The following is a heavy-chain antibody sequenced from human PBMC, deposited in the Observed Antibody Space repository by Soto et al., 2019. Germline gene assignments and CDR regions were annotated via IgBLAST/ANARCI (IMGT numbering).Heavy chain of an antibody. J-gene: IGHJ6*02. Sequence: QVQLVQSGAEVKKPGASVKVSCKASGYSFTRHDINWVRQAPGQGLEWMGWINPSSGKTGYAQRFLGRVTMTTDTSTSTAYMELSGLKSEDTAIYYCAREGILFSGVIVLYGMNVCGQGTTVTAPS. CDR3: AREGILFSGVIVLYGMNV. V-gene: IGHV1-8*01. D-gene: IGHD3-3*01. CDR2: INPSSGKT. CDR1: GYSFTRHD.